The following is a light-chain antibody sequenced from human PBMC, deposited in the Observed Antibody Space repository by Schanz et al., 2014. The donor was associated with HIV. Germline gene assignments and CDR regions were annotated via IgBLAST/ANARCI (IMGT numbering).Light chain of an antibody. CDR3: SSYTTNNTWV. V-gene: IGLV2-14*01. CDR1: NSDIGGHDY. J-gene: IGLJ3*02. CDR2: DVN. Sequence: QSALTQPATVSGSPGQSITVSCTGTNSDIGGHDYVSWYQQYPGKAPKLMIYDVNNRPSGVSSRFSGSKSGNMASLTISGLQAEDEADYYCSSYTTNNTWVFGGGTKLTVL.